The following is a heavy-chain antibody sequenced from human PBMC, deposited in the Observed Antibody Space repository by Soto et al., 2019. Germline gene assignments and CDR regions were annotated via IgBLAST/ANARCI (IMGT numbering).Heavy chain of an antibody. CDR2: ISGSGGST. CDR3: AKDQDYCSGGSCYAMGFDY. D-gene: IGHD2-15*01. J-gene: IGHJ4*02. V-gene: IGHV3-23*01. CDR1: GFTFSSYA. Sequence: EVQLLESGGGLVQPGGSLRLSCAASGFTFSSYAMSWVRQAPGKGLEWVSAISGSGGSTYYADSVKGRFTISRDNSKNTLYLQMNSLRAEDTAVYYCAKDQDYCSGGSCYAMGFDYWGRGTLVTVSS.